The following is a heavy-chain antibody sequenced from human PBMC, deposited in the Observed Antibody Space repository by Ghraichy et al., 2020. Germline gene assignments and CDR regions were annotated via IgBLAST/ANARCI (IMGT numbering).Heavy chain of an antibody. V-gene: IGHV1-3*01. CDR1: GYTFTSYA. CDR2: INAGNGNT. J-gene: IGHJ5*02. CDR3: ARDRAGSRYYDSSGYLA. Sequence: ASVKVSCKASGYTFTSYAMHWVRQAPGQRLEWMGWINAGNGNTKYSQKFQGRVTITRDTSASTAYMELSSLRSEDTAVYYCARDRAGSRYYDSSGYLAWGQGTLVTVSS. D-gene: IGHD3-22*01.